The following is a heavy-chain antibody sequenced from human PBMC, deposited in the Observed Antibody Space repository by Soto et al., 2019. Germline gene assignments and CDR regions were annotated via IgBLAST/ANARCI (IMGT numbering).Heavy chain of an antibody. CDR1: GYTFTSYG. CDR3: ARARGPYCISTSREVYYYYYGMDV. J-gene: IGHJ6*02. V-gene: IGHV1-18*01. CDR2: ISAYNGNT. D-gene: IGHD2-2*01. Sequence: ASVKVSCKASGYTFTSYGISWVRQAPGQGLEWMGWISAYNGNTNYAQKLQGRVTMTTDTSTSTAYMELRSLRSDDTAVYYCARARGPYCISTSREVYYYYYGMDVWGQGTTVTVSS.